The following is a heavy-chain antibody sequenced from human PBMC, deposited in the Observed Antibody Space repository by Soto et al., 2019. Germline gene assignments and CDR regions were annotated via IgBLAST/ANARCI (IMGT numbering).Heavy chain of an antibody. Sequence: QVQLVESGGGVGQPGRSLRLSCAASGFTFSSYGMHWVRQAPGKGLEWVAVIWYDGSNKYYADSVKGRFTISRDNSKNTLYLQMNSLRAEDTAVYYCARLSYYYDMDVWGQGTTVTVSS. CDR3: ARLSYYYDMDV. J-gene: IGHJ6*02. V-gene: IGHV3-33*01. CDR2: IWYDGSNK. CDR1: GFTFSSYG.